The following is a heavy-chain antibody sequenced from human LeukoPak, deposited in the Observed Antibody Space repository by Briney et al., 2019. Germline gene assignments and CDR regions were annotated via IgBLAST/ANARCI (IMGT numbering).Heavy chain of an antibody. CDR1: GITLSNYG. V-gene: IGHV3-23*01. CDR2: ISDSGGST. Sequence: GGSLRLSCAVSGITLSNYGMSWVRQAPGKGLEWVAGISDSGGSTNYADSVKGRFTISRDNAKNSLYLQMNSLRAEDTAVYYCARDQGYDILTGSRGYYGMDVWGQGTTVTVSS. J-gene: IGHJ6*02. CDR3: ARDQGYDILTGSRGYYGMDV. D-gene: IGHD3-9*01.